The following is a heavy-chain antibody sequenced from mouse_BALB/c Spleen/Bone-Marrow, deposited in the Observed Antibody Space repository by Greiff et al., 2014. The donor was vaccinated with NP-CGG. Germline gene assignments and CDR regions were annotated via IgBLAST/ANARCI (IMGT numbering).Heavy chain of an antibody. CDR2: IDPANGNT. CDR3: ARWLRRYYAMDY. V-gene: IGHV14-3*02. CDR1: GFNIKDTY. J-gene: IGHJ4*01. D-gene: IGHD2-2*01. Sequence: EVKLMESGAEPVKPGASVKLSCTASGFNIKDTYMHWVKQRPEQGLEWIGRIDPANGNTKYDPKFQGKATITADTSSNTAYLQLSSLTSEDTAVYYCARWLRRYYAMDYWGQGTSVTVSS.